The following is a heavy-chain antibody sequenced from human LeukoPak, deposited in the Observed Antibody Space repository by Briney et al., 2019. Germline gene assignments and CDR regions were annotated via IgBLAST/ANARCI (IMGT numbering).Heavy chain of an antibody. J-gene: IGHJ2*01. CDR2: IGTAGDT. CDR3: ARTRPGTVTTNYWYFDL. CDR1: GFTFSSYD. D-gene: IGHD4-17*01. V-gene: IGHV3-13*01. Sequence: GGSLRLSCAASGFTFSSYDMHWVRQATGKGLEWVSAIGTAGDTYYPGSVKGRFTISRENAKNSLYLQMNSLRAGDTAVYYCARTRPGTVTTNYWYFDLWGRGTLVTVSS.